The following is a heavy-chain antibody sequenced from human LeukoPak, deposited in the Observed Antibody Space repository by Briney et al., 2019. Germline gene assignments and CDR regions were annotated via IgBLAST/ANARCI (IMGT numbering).Heavy chain of an antibody. D-gene: IGHD6-19*01. CDR1: GGSISKSPYY. V-gene: IGHV4-39*07. CDR2: VSNSGSA. CDR3: ARFSSGWFYFDY. Sequence: SETLSLTCIVSGGSISKSPYYWAWIRQPPGKGLEWIGSVSNSGSAYYNASLKSRVTISVDTSKNHFSLKVSSVTAADTAIYYCARFSSGWFYFDYWGQGTLVTVPS. J-gene: IGHJ4*02.